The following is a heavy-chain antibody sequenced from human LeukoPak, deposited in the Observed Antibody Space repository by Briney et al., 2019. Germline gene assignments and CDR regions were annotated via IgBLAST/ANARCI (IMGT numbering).Heavy chain of an antibody. CDR2: INHSGST. CDR1: GGSFSDYY. D-gene: IGHD3-22*01. V-gene: IGHV4-34*01. CDR3: ARVYYYDSSGYYLAY. Sequence: PSETLSLTCAVYGGSFSDYYWTWIRQPPGKGLEWIGEINHSGSTNYNPSLKSRVTISVDTSKNQFSLKLTSVNAADTAVYYCARVYYYDSSGYYLAYWGQGNLVTVSS. J-gene: IGHJ4*02.